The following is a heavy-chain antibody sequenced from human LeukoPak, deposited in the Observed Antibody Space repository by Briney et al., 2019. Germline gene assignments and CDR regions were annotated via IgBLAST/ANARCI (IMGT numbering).Heavy chain of an antibody. J-gene: IGHJ5*02. Sequence: HGGSLRLSCAASGFTFSDYYMSWIRQAPGKGLEWVSYIRTTSSYTDYADSVRGRFTISRDNAKNLLYLQMNSLRPEDTAVYYCARDWYCSSSICYTDRNWFDPWGQGTLVTVAS. CDR1: GFTFSDYY. V-gene: IGHV3-11*05. CDR3: ARDWYCSSSICYTDRNWFDP. CDR2: IRTTSSYT. D-gene: IGHD2-2*02.